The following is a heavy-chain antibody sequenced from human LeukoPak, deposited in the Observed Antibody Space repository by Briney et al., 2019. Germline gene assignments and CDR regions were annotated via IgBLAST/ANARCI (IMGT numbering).Heavy chain of an antibody. V-gene: IGHV3-74*01. CDR1: GFTFSSYW. Sequence: GGSLRLSCAASGFTFSSYWMHWVRQAPGKGLVWVSRINSDGSSTSYADSVKGRFTISRDNAKNTLYLQMNSLRAEDTAVYYCARDLKSRDPRSQAHCYYYGMDVWGKGTTVTVSS. CDR2: INSDGSST. J-gene: IGHJ6*04. CDR3: ARDLKSRDPRSQAHCYYYGMDV.